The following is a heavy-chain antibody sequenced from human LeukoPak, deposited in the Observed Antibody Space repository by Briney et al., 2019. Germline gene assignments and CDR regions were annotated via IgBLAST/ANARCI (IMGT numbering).Heavy chain of an antibody. CDR1: GGTFSSYA. D-gene: IGHD2-8*01. CDR2: INTNTGNP. Sequence: ASVKVSFKASGGTFSSYAISWVRQAPGHGLEWMGWINTNTGNPTYAQGFTGRFVFSLDTSVSTAYLQISSLEAEDTAVYYCASFFCINGVCYYLDYWGQGTLVTVSS. CDR3: ASFFCINGVCYYLDY. J-gene: IGHJ4*02. V-gene: IGHV7-4-1*02.